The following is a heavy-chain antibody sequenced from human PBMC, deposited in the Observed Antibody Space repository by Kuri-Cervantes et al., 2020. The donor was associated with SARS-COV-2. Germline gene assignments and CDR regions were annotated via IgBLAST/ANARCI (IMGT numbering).Heavy chain of an antibody. CDR2: ISGSGSYI. V-gene: IGHV3-21*01. CDR3: ARVAGEGPIYYYYMDV. CDR1: GFTFSSYA. Sequence: GESLKISCAASGFTFSSYAMSWVRQAPGKALQWLSSISGSGSYIYYADSLRGRFTISRDDAKNSLFLQMNILRAEDTAVYFCARVAGEGPIYYYYMDVWGKGTTVTVSS. D-gene: IGHD2-21*01. J-gene: IGHJ6*03.